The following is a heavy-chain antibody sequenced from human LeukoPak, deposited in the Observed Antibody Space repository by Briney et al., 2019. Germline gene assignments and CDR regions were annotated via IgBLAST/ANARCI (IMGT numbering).Heavy chain of an antibody. CDR3: ARQSYYGSGTTSTYYYYYYMDV. CDR2: INHSGST. V-gene: IGHV4-34*01. CDR1: GGSFSGYY. Sequence: SETLSLTCAVYGGSFSGYYWTWIRQSPGKGLEWIGEINHSGSTNYNPSLKSRVTISVDTSKNQFSLKLSSVTAADTAVYYCARQSYYGSGTTSTYYYYYYMDVWGKGTTVTISS. J-gene: IGHJ6*03. D-gene: IGHD3-10*01.